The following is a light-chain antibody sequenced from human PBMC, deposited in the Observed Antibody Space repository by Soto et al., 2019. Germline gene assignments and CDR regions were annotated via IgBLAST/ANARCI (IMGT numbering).Light chain of an antibody. CDR3: QQSYSAPWT. CDR1: QSISSF. V-gene: IGKV1-39*01. Sequence: DIQMTQSPSSLSASVGDRVTITCRASQSISSFLNWYQQKPGKAPKLLIYAASSLQSGVPSRFSGRGSGTDFALTITRLQPEDFATYYCQQSYSAPWTFGQGTKVE. J-gene: IGKJ1*01. CDR2: AAS.